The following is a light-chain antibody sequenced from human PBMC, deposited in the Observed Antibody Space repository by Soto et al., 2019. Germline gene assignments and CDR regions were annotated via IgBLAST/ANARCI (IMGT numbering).Light chain of an antibody. CDR3: SSYTSSSTYV. CDR2: EVT. J-gene: IGLJ1*01. Sequence: QSVLTRPASVSGSPGQSITISCTGTGSDVGGYDYVSWYQHHPGKAPKVMIYEVTNRPSGVSNRFSGSKSGNTASLTISGLLAEEEADYYCSSYTSSSTYVFGTGTKVTVL. CDR1: GSDVGGYDY. V-gene: IGLV2-14*01.